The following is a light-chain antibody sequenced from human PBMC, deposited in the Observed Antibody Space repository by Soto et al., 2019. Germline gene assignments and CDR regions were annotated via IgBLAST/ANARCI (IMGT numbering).Light chain of an antibody. V-gene: IGKV1-5*01. CDR2: DSS. J-gene: IGKJ5*01. CDR3: QFYQSLSIA. CDR1: QNISIW. Sequence: DIQMTQSPSTLSASVGDRVTITCRASQNISIWLAWYQQRPGRAPRLLIYDSSSFESWFPSTFSGRGSGKALTLTISTLRPDDFATYYCQFYQSLSIAFGQGTLLEV.